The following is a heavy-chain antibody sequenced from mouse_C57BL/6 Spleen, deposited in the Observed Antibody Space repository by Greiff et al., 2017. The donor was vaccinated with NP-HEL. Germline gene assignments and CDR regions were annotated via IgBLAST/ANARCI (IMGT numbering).Heavy chain of an antibody. J-gene: IGHJ2*01. CDR1: GYTFTSYW. V-gene: IGHV1-64*01. CDR3: AKGDTGTDYFDY. Sequence: QVQLQQPGAELVKPGASVKLSCKASGYTFTSYWMHWVKQRPGQGLEWIGMIHPNSGSTNYNEKFKSKATLTVDKSSSTAYMQLSSLTSEDSAVYYCAKGDTGTDYFDYWGQGTTLTVSS. D-gene: IGHD4-1*01. CDR2: IHPNSGST.